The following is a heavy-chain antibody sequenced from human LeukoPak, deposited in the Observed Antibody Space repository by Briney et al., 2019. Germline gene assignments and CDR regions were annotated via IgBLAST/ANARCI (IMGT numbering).Heavy chain of an antibody. V-gene: IGHV3-23*01. CDR1: GFTFSSFA. CDR2: ITGSGSGA. Sequence: GGSLRLSCAASGFTFSSFAINWVRQAPGKGLEWVSVITGSGSGADYADSVKGRFTISRDNAKKSLYLQMNGLRAEDTARYYCAREMYYCSGGSCYSWEYQYAMDVWGQGTTVTVSS. J-gene: IGHJ6*02. CDR3: AREMYYCSGGSCYSWEYQYAMDV. D-gene: IGHD2-15*01.